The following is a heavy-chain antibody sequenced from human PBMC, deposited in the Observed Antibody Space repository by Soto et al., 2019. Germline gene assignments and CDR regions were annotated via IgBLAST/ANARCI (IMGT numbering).Heavy chain of an antibody. Sequence: GGSLRLSCAASGFTFDDYAMHWVRQAPGKGLEWVSGISWNSGSIGYADSVKGRFTISRDNAKNSLYLQMNSLRAEDTALYYCAKDMGIVGYSSGCNDYWGQGTLVTVSS. V-gene: IGHV3-9*01. CDR3: AKDMGIVGYSSGCNDY. D-gene: IGHD6-19*01. CDR2: ISWNSGSI. J-gene: IGHJ4*02. CDR1: GFTFDDYA.